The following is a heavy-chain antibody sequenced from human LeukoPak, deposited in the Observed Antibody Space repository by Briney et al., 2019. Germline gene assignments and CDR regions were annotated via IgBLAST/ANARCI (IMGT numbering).Heavy chain of an antibody. CDR3: AGLVGRYSSGLYYYYFDY. D-gene: IGHD3-22*01. J-gene: IGHJ4*02. V-gene: IGHV4-4*02. CDR1: GDSINSLDL. CDR2: MYLSGTT. Sequence: SETLSLTCTVSGDSINSLDLWSWVRQPPGKGLEWIGEMYLSGTTHSNPSVKSRVIISIDKSKNQFFLNLSSVTAADTAVYYCAGLVGRYSSGLYYYYFDYWGQGTLVTVSS.